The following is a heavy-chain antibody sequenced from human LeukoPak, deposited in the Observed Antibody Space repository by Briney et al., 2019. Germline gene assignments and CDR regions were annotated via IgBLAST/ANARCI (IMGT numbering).Heavy chain of an antibody. J-gene: IGHJ4*02. Sequence: GGSLRLSCAAPGFTFSSYWMSWVRQAPGKGLEWVANIKEDRSEKYYVDSVKGRFTISRDNAKNSLYLQMNSLRVEDTAVYYCAKDYVSGDGYWDFDYWGQGTLVTVSS. CDR3: AKDYVSGDGYWDFDY. D-gene: IGHD5-24*01. V-gene: IGHV3-7*03. CDR2: IKEDRSEK. CDR1: GFTFSSYW.